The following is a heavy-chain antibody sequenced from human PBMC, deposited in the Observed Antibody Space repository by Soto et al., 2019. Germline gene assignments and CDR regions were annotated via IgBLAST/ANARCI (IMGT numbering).Heavy chain of an antibody. Sequence: QVQLVQSGAEVKKPGASVKVSCKASGYTFINYGLSWVRQPPGQGLEWMGWISAYNGNTNYAQKFQGRVTMTTDTSTSTAYMELRSLRSDDTAVYYCARCAYCSGDSCHSRISDYWGQGTLVGVSS. CDR2: ISAYNGNT. V-gene: IGHV1-18*01. J-gene: IGHJ4*02. CDR3: ARCAYCSGDSCHSRISDY. CDR1: GYTFINYG. D-gene: IGHD2-15*01.